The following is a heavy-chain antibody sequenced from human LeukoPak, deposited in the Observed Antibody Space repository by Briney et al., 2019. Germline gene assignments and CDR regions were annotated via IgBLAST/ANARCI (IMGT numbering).Heavy chain of an antibody. D-gene: IGHD3-22*01. V-gene: IGHV3-74*01. J-gene: IGHJ4*02. CDR3: ARVYETNGYLY. Sequence: GGSLRLSCAASGFTFSDHYMDWVRQAPGKGLVWVALIYGDGSFTRYADSVKGRFTISRDNAKNTVYLQMNSLRVEDTAVCYRARVYETNGYLYWGQGSLVTVSS. CDR1: GFTFSDHY. CDR2: IYGDGSFT.